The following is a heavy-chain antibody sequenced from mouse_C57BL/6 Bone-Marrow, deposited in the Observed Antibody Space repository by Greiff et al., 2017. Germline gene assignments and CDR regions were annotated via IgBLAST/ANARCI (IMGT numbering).Heavy chain of an antibody. J-gene: IGHJ2*01. Sequence: DVMLVESGGGLVKPGGSLKLSCAASGFTFSSYAMSWVRQTPEKRLEWVATISDGGSYTYYPDNVKGRFTISRDNAKNNLYLQMSHLKSEDTAMYYCAVDSSGYYFDYWGQGTTLTVSS. CDR2: ISDGGSYT. V-gene: IGHV5-4*03. CDR3: AVDSSGYYFDY. D-gene: IGHD3-2*02. CDR1: GFTFSSYA.